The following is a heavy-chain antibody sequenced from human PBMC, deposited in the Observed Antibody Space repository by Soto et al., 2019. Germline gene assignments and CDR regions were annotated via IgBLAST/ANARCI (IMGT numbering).Heavy chain of an antibody. CDR3: AKDREWLVSPEITHWFDP. CDR1: GFSFGDSA. D-gene: IGHD6-19*01. J-gene: IGHJ5*02. CDR2: FPGSGGSP. V-gene: IGHV3-23*01. Sequence: PGGSLRLSCAASGFSFGDSAMSWVRPAPGKGRGWVSAFPGSGGSPYFADSVKGRFDSSRDNSKNTLYLQMNSVRAEDTAIYYCAKDREWLVSPEITHWFDPWGQGTLVTVSS.